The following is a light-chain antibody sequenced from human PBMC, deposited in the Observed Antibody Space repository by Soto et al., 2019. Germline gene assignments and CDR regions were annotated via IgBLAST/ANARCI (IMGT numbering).Light chain of an antibody. J-gene: IGKJ4*02. Sequence: DIQLTQSPSFLSASVGDRVTITCLASQCISRYLAWYQQKPGKAPELLIYAASTLQSGVPSRFSGSGSGTEFTLTISSLQPEDFATYYCQQLNSYPLALTCGGGTKVEI. CDR1: QCISRY. CDR3: QQLNSYPLALT. CDR2: AAS. V-gene: IGKV1-9*01.